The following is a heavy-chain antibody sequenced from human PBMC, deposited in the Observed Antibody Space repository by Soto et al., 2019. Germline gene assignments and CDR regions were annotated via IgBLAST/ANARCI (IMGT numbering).Heavy chain of an antibody. V-gene: IGHV4-4*02. D-gene: IGHD2-2*01. CDR3: ARDRMLVPARYYYMDV. Sequence: SETLSLTCAVSSGSISSSNWWSWVRQPPGKGLEWIGEIYHSGSTNYNPSLKSRVTISVDKSKNQFSLKLSSVTAADTAVYYCARDRMLVPARYYYMDVWGKGTTVTVSS. CDR2: IYHSGST. CDR1: SGSISSSNW. J-gene: IGHJ6*03.